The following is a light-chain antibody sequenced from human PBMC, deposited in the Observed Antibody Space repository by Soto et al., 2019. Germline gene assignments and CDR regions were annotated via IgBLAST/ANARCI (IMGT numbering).Light chain of an antibody. Sequence: QLVLTQPPSVSGAPGQRVTISCTGSSSNIGAGYDVHWYQQLPGTAPKLLIYGNSNRPSGVPDRFSGSKSGTSASLAITGLQAEDEADYYCQSYASSLSGHVVFGGGTKLTVL. CDR3: QSYASSLSGHVV. CDR2: GNS. V-gene: IGLV1-40*01. CDR1: SSNIGAGYD. J-gene: IGLJ2*01.